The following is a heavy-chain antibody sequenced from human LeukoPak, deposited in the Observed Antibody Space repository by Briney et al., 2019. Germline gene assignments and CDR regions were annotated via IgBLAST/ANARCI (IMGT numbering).Heavy chain of an antibody. CDR1: GGTFRNYA. J-gene: IGHJ6*03. CDR2: IIPMFGTA. D-gene: IGHD6-13*01. Sequence: GASVKVSCKASGGTFRNYAISWVRQAPGQGLEWMGGIIPMFGTANYAQKFQDRVTITADKSTSTAYMELSSLRSEDTAVYYCARVVGLTGYSSTWYSGYYYYMDVWGKGTTVTVSS. V-gene: IGHV1-69*06. CDR3: ARVVGLTGYSSTWYSGYYYYMDV.